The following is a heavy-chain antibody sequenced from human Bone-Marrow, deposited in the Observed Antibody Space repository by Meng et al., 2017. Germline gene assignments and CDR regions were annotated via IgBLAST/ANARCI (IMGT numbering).Heavy chain of an antibody. J-gene: IGHJ4*02. Sequence: QVQLVQSGAEVKKPGASVKVSCTTSGYSFSNYRMNWVRQAPGQGLEWMGWINAGNGNRKYSQKFLGRVTITRDTSASTAYMELSSLRSEDTAVYYCAREADGATFDYWGQGTLVTVSS. D-gene: IGHD1-26*01. V-gene: IGHV1-3*01. CDR1: GYSFSNYR. CDR2: INAGNGNR. CDR3: AREADGATFDY.